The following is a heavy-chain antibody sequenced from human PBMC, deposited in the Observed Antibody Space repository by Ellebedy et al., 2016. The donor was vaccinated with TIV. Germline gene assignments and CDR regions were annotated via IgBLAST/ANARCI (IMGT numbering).Heavy chain of an antibody. CDR2: IKQDGSEK. V-gene: IGHV3-7*01. CDR1: GFTFSSYW. Sequence: GESLKISXAASGFTFSSYWMSWVRQAPGKGLEWVANIKQDGSEKYYVDSVKGRFTISRDNAKNTLYLQMNSLRAEDTAVFYCAKVAMAYCSGPSCYSEDAFDIWGQGTMVTVSS. J-gene: IGHJ3*02. CDR3: AKVAMAYCSGPSCYSEDAFDI. D-gene: IGHD2-2*01.